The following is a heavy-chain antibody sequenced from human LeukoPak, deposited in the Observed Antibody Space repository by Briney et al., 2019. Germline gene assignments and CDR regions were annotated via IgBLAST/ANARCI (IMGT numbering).Heavy chain of an antibody. Sequence: GGSLRLSCVASGFSFRTSAMTWVRQAPGKGLEWVSAISGSGDGRYEDSVKGRFTISRDNSKNTVYLQMNSLRVEDTAVYYCAKVPFGSGSYSTLDYWGQGTLVTVSS. CDR3: AKVPFGSGSYSTLDY. J-gene: IGHJ4*02. V-gene: IGHV3-23*01. CDR2: ISGSGDGR. D-gene: IGHD3-10*01. CDR1: GFSFRTSA.